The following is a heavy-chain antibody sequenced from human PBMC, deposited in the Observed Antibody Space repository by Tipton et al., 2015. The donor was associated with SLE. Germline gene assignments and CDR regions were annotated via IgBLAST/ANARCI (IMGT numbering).Heavy chain of an antibody. Sequence: SLRLSCTASGFTFSTYAMHWVRQAPGKGLEWVAIIFYDGRKTYYADSVKGRFTISRDNSKNTVYLQMNSLKAEDTAVYYCIRDLAGREGYWGQGTLVTVSS. V-gene: IGHV3-33*01. CDR2: IFYDGRKT. J-gene: IGHJ4*02. D-gene: IGHD6-19*01. CDR1: GFTFSTYA. CDR3: IRDLAGREGY.